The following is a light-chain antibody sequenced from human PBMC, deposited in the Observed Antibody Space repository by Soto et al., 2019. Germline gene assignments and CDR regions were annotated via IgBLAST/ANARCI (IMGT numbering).Light chain of an antibody. CDR2: AAS. CDR1: QSISSY. J-gene: IGKJ4*01. V-gene: IGKV1-39*01. CDR3: QQSYSTPRT. Sequence: DIQMTQSPSSLSASVGDRVTITFRASQSISSYLNWYQQKPGKAPKLLIYAASSLQSGVPSRFSGGGSGTDFTLTISSLQPEDFATYYCQQSYSTPRTFGGGTKVEIK.